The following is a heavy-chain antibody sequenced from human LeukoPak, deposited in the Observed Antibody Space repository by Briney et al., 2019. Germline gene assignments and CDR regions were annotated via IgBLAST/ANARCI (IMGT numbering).Heavy chain of an antibody. CDR1: GGSFSGYH. V-gene: IGHV4-34*01. D-gene: IGHD7-27*01. CDR3: ARSSNWAYSWFDP. CDR2: INHSGST. J-gene: IGHJ5*02. Sequence: SETLSLTCGVHGGSFSGYHWSWIRQPPGKGLEWIGEINHSGSTNYNSSLKSRVTISVDTSKNQFSLKLSSVTAADTAVYYCARSSNWAYSWFDPWGQGTLVTVA.